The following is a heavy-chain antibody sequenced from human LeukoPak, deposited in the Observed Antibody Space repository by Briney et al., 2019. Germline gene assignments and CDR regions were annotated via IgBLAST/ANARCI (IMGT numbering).Heavy chain of an antibody. Sequence: PGGSLRLSCAASGFTFSSYGMHWVRQAPGKGLEWVAFIRYDGSNKYYADSVKGRFTISRDNSKNTLYLQMNSLRAEDTAVYYCAKGPFAEFSLGFDYWGQGTLVTVSS. J-gene: IGHJ4*02. CDR1: GFTFSSYG. D-gene: IGHD3-10*01. CDR2: IRYDGSNK. CDR3: AKGPFAEFSLGFDY. V-gene: IGHV3-30*02.